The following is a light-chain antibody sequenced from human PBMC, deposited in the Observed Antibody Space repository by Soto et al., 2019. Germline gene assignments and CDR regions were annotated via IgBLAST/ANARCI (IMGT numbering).Light chain of an antibody. J-gene: IGLJ2*01. CDR2: SNN. CDR3: AAWDASLNGPV. Sequence: QSVLSQPPSASGTPGQRVFISCSGSXSXIGRNTVNWYQLLPGTAPKLLIYSNNQRPSGVPDRFSASKSGTSASLAISGLQSEDEADYYCAAWDASLNGPVFGGGTKLTVL. V-gene: IGLV1-44*01. CDR1: XSXIGRNT.